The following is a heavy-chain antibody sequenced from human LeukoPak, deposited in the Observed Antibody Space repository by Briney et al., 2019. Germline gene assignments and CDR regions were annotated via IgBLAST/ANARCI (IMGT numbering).Heavy chain of an antibody. CDR2: XXXSGGT. Sequence: HWVRXXXGXXXXXXXXXXXSGGTSYAQKLQGRITMTRDTSTSTLYMELSRLKSDDTAVYYCARDYPGGYDILTGYYPPFQHWGQGTLVTVSS. J-gene: IGHJ1*01. V-gene: IGHV1-46*01. D-gene: IGHD3-9*01. CDR3: ARDYPGGYDILTGYYPPFQH.